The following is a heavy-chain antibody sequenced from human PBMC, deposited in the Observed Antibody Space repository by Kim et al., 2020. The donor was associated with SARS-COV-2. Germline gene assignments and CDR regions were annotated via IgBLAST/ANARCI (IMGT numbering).Heavy chain of an antibody. CDR2: IYSGGST. J-gene: IGHJ6*02. V-gene: IGHV3-53*01. CDR3: ARDSIAKMGGWYFGEDKGAYGMDV. CDR1: GFTVSSNY. D-gene: IGHD6-19*01. Sequence: GGSLRLSCAASGFTVSSNYMSWVRQAPGKGLEWVSVIYSGGSTYYADSVKGRFTISRDNSKNTLYLQMNSLRAEDTAVYYCARDSIAKMGGWYFGEDKGAYGMDVWGQGTTVTVSS.